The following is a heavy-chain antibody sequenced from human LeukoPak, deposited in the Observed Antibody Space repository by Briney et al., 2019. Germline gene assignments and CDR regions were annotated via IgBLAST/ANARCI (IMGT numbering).Heavy chain of an antibody. CDR1: GFTFSSYS. V-gene: IGHV3-21*01. CDR2: ISSSSSYI. Sequence: GGSLRLSCAASGFTFSSYSMNWVRQAPGKGLEWVSSISSSSSYIYYADSVKGRFTISRDNAKNSLYLQMNSLRAEDTAVYYCAKNYYDSSGLFDYWGQGTLVTVSS. CDR3: AKNYYDSSGLFDY. D-gene: IGHD3-22*01. J-gene: IGHJ4*02.